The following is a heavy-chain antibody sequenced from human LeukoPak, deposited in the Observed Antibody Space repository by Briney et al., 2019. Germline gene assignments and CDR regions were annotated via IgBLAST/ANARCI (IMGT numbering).Heavy chain of an antibody. CDR3: ARADTATFYFDY. V-gene: IGHV4-31*03. J-gene: IGHJ4*02. Sequence: SETLSLTCTVSGGSISSGGYSWSWIRQHPGKGLEWIGYIYYSGSTYYNPSLKSRVTISVDTSKNQFSLKLSSVTAADTAVYYCARADTATFYFDYWGQGTLVTVSS. CDR1: GGSISSGGYS. D-gene: IGHD5-18*01. CDR2: IYYSGST.